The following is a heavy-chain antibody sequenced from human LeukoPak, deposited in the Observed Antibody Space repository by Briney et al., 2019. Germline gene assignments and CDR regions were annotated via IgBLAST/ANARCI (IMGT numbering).Heavy chain of an antibody. CDR2: IRSSSSTI. CDR3: ARADHVLYCSTTSCAGDY. CDR1: GFTFSSYS. V-gene: IGHV3-48*04. D-gene: IGHD2-2*01. J-gene: IGHJ4*02. Sequence: GGSLRVFCAASGFTFSSYSMNWVRQAPGKGLEWVSYIRSSSSTIYYADSVKGRFTISRDNAKNSLYLQMNSLRAEDTAVYYCARADHVLYCSTTSCAGDYWGQGTLVTVSS.